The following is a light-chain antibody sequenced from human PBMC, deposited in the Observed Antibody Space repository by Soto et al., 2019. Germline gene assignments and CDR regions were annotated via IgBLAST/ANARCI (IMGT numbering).Light chain of an antibody. J-gene: IGKJ1*01. CDR3: QQSYSTPWT. V-gene: IGKV1-39*01. CDR2: TAS. CDR1: QSINRY. Sequence: DIQMTQSPSFLSASVGDRVTITCRASQSINRYLNWYQQKPGKAPKLLIYTASSLQSGVPSRFSGSGSGTDFTLTISSLQPEDFATYYCQQSYSTPWTFGQGTKVDIK.